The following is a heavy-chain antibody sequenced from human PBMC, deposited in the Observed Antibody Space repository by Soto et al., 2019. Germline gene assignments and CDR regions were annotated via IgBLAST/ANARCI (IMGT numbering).Heavy chain of an antibody. CDR2: RYYSGST. J-gene: IGHJ3*02. D-gene: IGHD3-16*01. V-gene: IGHV4-59*08. CDR3: AGLLPRKLGGAYDI. Sequence: QVQLQESGPGLVKPSETLSLTCTVSGGSISSYYWSWIRQSPGKGLEWIGFRYYSGSTDYNPSLKSRVTRSADTSKNQFSLRLSSVTAEDTAVYYCAGLLPRKLGGAYDIWGRGTMVTVSS. CDR1: GGSISSYY.